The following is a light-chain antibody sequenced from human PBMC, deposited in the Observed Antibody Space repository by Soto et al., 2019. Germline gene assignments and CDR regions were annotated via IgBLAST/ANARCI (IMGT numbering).Light chain of an antibody. V-gene: IGLV2-23*02. J-gene: IGLJ1*01. CDR1: NSNVGSYKL. CDR2: EVN. Sequence: QSALAQPASVSGSPGQSITISCTGTNSNVGSYKLVSWYQHHPGKAPKLIIYEVNKRPSGVSNRFSGSKSANTASLTISGLQAEDEAEYYCCSYTTASTRVFGTGTKVTVL. CDR3: CSYTTASTRV.